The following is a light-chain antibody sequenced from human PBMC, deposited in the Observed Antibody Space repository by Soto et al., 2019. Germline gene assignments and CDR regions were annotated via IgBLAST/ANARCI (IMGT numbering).Light chain of an antibody. CDR1: SSNIGAGYN. V-gene: IGLV1-40*01. J-gene: IGLJ1*01. Sequence: QSVLTQPPSVSGAPGQRVTISCTGSSSNIGAGYNVHWYQQLPGTAPKLLIYDNSNRPSGVPDRVSGSRSGASASLAITRLRTDDEAEYDCQSYDSSLTAHVFGTGTKVTVL. CDR3: QSYDSSLTAHV. CDR2: DNS.